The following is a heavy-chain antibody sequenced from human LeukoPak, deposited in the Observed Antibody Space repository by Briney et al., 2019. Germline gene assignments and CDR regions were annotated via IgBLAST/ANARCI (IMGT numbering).Heavy chain of an antibody. CDR3: ARHPFATPFDH. V-gene: IGHV4-59*08. D-gene: IGHD2-15*01. CDR1: GGSISSFY. J-gene: IGHJ4*02. CDR2: VFYTGDT. Sequence: SETLSLTCAVSGGSISSFYWSWIRQPPGKGLEWIGYVFYTGDTNSNPSLKSRVTMSLDTSKDQLSLRLTSVTAADTAVYYCARHPFATPFDHWGRGTLVTVSS.